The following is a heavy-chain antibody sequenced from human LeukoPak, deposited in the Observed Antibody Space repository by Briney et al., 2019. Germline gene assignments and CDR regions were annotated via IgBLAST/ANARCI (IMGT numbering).Heavy chain of an antibody. CDR2: IIPIFGTA. D-gene: IGHD6-19*01. J-gene: IGHJ6*02. Sequence: SVKVSCKASGGTFSSYAISWVRQAPGQGLEWMGEIIPIFGTANYAQKFQGRVTITADESTSTAYMELSSLRSEDTAVYYCARDRIAVAGTRYYYYGMDVWGQGTTVTVSS. CDR3: ARDRIAVAGTRYYYYGMDV. CDR1: GGTFSSYA. V-gene: IGHV1-69*13.